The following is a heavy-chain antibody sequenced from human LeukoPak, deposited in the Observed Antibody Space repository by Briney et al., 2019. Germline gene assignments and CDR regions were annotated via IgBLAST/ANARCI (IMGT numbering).Heavy chain of an antibody. D-gene: IGHD3-3*01. CDR1: GFTFSSYS. V-gene: IGHV3-21*01. Sequence: TGGSLRLSCAASGFTFSSYSMNWVRQAPGKGLEWVSSISSSSSYIYYPDSVKGRFTISRDNDNNSLYLQMNSLRAEDTAVYYCARDGHYYDFWSGAGRTYYYYYMDVWGKGTTVTVSS. CDR2: ISSSSSYI. J-gene: IGHJ6*03. CDR3: ARDGHYYDFWSGAGRTYYYYYMDV.